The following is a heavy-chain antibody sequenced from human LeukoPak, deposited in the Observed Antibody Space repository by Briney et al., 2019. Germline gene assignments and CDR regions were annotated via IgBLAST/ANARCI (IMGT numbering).Heavy chain of an antibody. D-gene: IGHD5-24*01. CDR1: GYTFTSYG. CDR2: ISAYNGNT. V-gene: IGHV1-18*01. CDR3: ARGGKRWLQNFGDFDY. Sequence: ASVKVSCKASGYTFTSYGISWVRQAPGRGLEWMGWISAYNGNTNYAQKLQGRVTITADKSTSTAYMELSSLRSEDTAVYYCARGGKRWLQNFGDFDYWGQGTLVTVSS. J-gene: IGHJ4*02.